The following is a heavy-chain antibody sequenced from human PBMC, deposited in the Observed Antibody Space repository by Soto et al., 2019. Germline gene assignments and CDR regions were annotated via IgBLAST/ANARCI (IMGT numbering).Heavy chain of an antibody. J-gene: IGHJ4*02. Sequence: QLQLQESGSGLVKPSQTLSLTCAVSGGSISSGSYLWSWIRHPPGKGLVWIGSIHHSGTTYYNPSLKSGVTISVDTSKKQFALKLNSVTAADTDVYSCARAEHQSHFDYWGQGTLVSVSS. D-gene: IGHD1-26*01. CDR3: ARAEHQSHFDY. V-gene: IGHV4-30-2*01. CDR1: GGSISSGSYL. CDR2: IHHSGTT.